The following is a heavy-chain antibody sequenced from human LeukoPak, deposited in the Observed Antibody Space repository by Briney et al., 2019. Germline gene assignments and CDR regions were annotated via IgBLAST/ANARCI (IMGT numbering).Heavy chain of an antibody. D-gene: IGHD3-10*01. CDR3: ARYLWFGELSGWFDP. CDR2: IYYSGST. V-gene: IGHV4-31*03. CDR1: GGSISSGGYY. J-gene: IGHJ5*02. Sequence: PSQTLSLTCTVSGGSISSGGYYWSWIRQHPGKGLEWNGYIYYSGSTYYNPSLKSRVTISVDTSKNQFSLKLSSVTAADTAVYYCARYLWFGELSGWFDPWGQGTLVTVSS.